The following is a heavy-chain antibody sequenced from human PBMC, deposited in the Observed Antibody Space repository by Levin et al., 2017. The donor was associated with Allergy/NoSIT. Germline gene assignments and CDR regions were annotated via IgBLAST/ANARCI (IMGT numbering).Heavy chain of an antibody. Sequence: HGESLKISCTASGFTFGDYAMSWVRQAPGKGLEWVGFIRSKAYGGTTEYAASVKGRFTISRDDSKSIAYLQMNSLKTEDTAVYYCTRDQVVVPAAIRVYYYGMDVWGQGTTVTVSS. CDR2: IRSKAYGGTT. CDR1: GFTFGDYA. D-gene: IGHD2-2*02. V-gene: IGHV3-49*04. J-gene: IGHJ6*02. CDR3: TRDQVVVPAAIRVYYYGMDV.